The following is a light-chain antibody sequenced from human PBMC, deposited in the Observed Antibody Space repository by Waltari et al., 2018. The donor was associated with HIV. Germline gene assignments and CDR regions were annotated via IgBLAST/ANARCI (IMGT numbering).Light chain of an antibody. J-gene: IGKJ1*01. CDR1: QSVSTN. CDR3: QHYSNWPPWT. Sequence: EILMTQSPATLSVSPGERVTLSCRASQSVSTNLAWYQQTPGQAPRLLIYGASFTATDIPARFSASGSGTEFTLTINSLQSEDFAVYYCQHYSNWPPWTFGQGTRVEFK. V-gene: IGKV3-15*01. CDR2: GAS.